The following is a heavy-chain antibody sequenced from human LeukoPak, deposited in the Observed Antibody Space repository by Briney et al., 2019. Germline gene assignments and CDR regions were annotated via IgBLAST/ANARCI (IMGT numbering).Heavy chain of an antibody. CDR3: AIIITMVRGVMNGFYPFDY. CDR2: ISSSSSTI. D-gene: IGHD3-10*01. Sequence: GGSLRLSCAASGFTFSSYSMNWARQAPGKGLEWVSYISSSSSTIYYADSVKGRFTISRDNAKNSLYLQMNSLRAEDTAVYYCAIIITMVRGVMNGFYPFDYWGQGTLVTVSS. J-gene: IGHJ4*02. V-gene: IGHV3-48*04. CDR1: GFTFSSYS.